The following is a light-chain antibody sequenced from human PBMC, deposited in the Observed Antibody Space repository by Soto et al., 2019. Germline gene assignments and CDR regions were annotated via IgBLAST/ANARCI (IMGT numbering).Light chain of an antibody. CDR1: QTISSC. CDR2: TAS. J-gene: IGKJ1*01. CDR3: QHYNSYSEA. Sequence: DIQMTRPPSTLSASVGDRVTVTCRASQTISSCLAWYQQKPGKAPKLLIDTASTLKSGVPSRFSGSGSGTEFTLTISSLQPDDFATYYCQHYNSYSEAFGQGTKVDNK. V-gene: IGKV1-5*03.